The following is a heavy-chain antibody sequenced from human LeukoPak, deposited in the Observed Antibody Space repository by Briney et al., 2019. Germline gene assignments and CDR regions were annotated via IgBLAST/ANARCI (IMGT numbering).Heavy chain of an antibody. D-gene: IGHD1-20*01. Sequence: GRSLRLSCAASGFTFSTYGVHWVRQAPGKGLEWGAVISYDGSNKYYADSVKGRFTISRDNSKNTLYLQMNSLRAEDTAVYHCAKALLTGTYYYYAMDVWGQGTTVTVSS. CDR2: ISYDGSNK. J-gene: IGHJ6*02. CDR3: AKALLTGTYYYYAMDV. CDR1: GFTFSTYG. V-gene: IGHV3-30*18.